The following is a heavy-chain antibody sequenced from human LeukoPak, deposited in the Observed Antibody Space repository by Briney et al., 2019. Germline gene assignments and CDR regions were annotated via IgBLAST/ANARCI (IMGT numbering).Heavy chain of an antibody. Sequence: PGGSLRLSCAASGFTFSSYWMHWVRQAPGKGLVWVSRINSDGSSTSYADSVKGRFTISRDNAKNTLYLQMNSLIAEDTAVYYCARVYRGLSHGSGSYYTDYYYYYMDVWGKGTTVTISS. V-gene: IGHV3-74*01. D-gene: IGHD3-10*01. CDR3: ARVYRGLSHGSGSYYTDYYYYYMDV. CDR2: INSDGSST. J-gene: IGHJ6*03. CDR1: GFTFSSYW.